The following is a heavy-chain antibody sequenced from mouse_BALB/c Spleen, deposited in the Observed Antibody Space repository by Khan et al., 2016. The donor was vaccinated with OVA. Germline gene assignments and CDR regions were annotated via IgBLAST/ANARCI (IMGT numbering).Heavy chain of an antibody. CDR3: ARAGWDVFAY. CDR2: IYPGSDSS. CDR1: GYTFTDYV. J-gene: IGHJ3*01. Sequence: VELVESGPESVKPGASVKMSCKASGYTFTDYVMNWVKQRTGQGFEWIGQIYPGSDSSYYNEKFKGKATLTADRSSSTAYMQLSSLTSEDSAVYFCARAGWDVFAYWGQGTLVTVSA. D-gene: IGHD4-1*01. V-gene: IGHV1-77*01.